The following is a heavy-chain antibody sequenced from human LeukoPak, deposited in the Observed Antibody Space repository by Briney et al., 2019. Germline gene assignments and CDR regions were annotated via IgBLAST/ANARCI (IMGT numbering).Heavy chain of an antibody. CDR1: GGSITSYY. D-gene: IGHD3-10*01. J-gene: IGHJ4*02. CDR2: IYYSGST. Sequence: PSETLSLTCTVSGGSITSYYWSWIRQPPGKGLEWIGYIYYSGSTNYNPSLKSRVTISADTSKSQFSLKLSSVTAADTAVCYCARDLWSWFEYWGQGTLVTVSS. V-gene: IGHV4-59*12. CDR3: ARDLWSWFEY.